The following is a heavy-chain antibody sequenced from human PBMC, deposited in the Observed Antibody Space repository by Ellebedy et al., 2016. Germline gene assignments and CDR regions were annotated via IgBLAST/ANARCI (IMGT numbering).Heavy chain of an antibody. Sequence: SETLSLTCTVSGGSISSSSYYWGWIRQPPGKGLEWIGSIYHSGSTNYNPSLKSRVTISVDTSKSQLSLRLTSVTAADTAVDYCAKWNGDWNAYDVWGQGTMVTVSS. V-gene: IGHV4-39*07. CDR3: AKWNGDWNAYDV. CDR2: IYHSGST. J-gene: IGHJ3*01. D-gene: IGHD1-1*01. CDR1: GGSISSSSYY.